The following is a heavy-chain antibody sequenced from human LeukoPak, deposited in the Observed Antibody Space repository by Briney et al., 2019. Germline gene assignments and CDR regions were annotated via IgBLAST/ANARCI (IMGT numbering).Heavy chain of an antibody. CDR3: ARSAHMVRGVYFDY. CDR1: GGSISSYY. Sequence: SETLSLTCTVSGGSISSYYWSWIRQPPGKGLEWIGYIYYSGSTNYNPSLKSRVTISVDTSKNQFSLKLSSVTAADTAVYYCARSAHMVRGVYFDYWGPGTLVTVSS. J-gene: IGHJ4*02. D-gene: IGHD3-10*01. V-gene: IGHV4-59*01. CDR2: IYYSGST.